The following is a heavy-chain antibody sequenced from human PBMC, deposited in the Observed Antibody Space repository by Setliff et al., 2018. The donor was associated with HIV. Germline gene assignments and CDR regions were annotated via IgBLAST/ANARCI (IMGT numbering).Heavy chain of an antibody. CDR3: ARSLSYNWNYALY. CDR2: MNPNSGNT. D-gene: IGHD1-7*01. CDR1: GYTFTGYY. V-gene: IGHV1-8*02. Sequence: GASVKVSCKASGYTFTGYYMHWVRQAPGQGLEWMAWMNPNSGNTGYAQKFQGRVTLTRDTSTSTAYLELTGLRSDDTAVYYCARSLSYNWNYALYWGQGALVTVSS. J-gene: IGHJ4*02.